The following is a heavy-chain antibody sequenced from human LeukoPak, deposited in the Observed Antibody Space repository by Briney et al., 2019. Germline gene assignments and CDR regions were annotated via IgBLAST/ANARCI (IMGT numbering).Heavy chain of an antibody. V-gene: IGHV4-34*01. CDR1: GGSFSGYY. D-gene: IGHD2-2*01. CDR3: ASLPAL. J-gene: IGHJ4*02. CDR2: INHSGST. Sequence: SETLSLTCAVYGGSFSGYYWSWIRQPPGKGLEWIGEINHSGSTNYNPSLKSRVTISVDTSKNQFSLRLSSMTAADTAVYYCASLPALWGQGTLVTVSS.